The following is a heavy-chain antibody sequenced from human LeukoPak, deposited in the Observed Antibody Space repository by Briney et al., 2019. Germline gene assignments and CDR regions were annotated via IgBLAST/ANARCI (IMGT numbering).Heavy chain of an antibody. V-gene: IGHV1-2*02. CDR2: INPNSGGT. Sequence: ASVKVSCKASGYTFTGYYMHWVRQAPGQGLEWMGWINPNSGGTNYAQKFQGRVTMTRDTSISTAYMELSRLRSDDTAVYYCARVAGYNYFDYFDXWGQGTLVTVX. D-gene: IGHD5-24*01. CDR3: ARVAGYNYFDYFDX. J-gene: IGHJ4*02. CDR1: GYTFTGYY.